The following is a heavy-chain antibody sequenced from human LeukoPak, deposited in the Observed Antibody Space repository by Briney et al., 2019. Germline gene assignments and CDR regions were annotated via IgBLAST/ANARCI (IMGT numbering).Heavy chain of an antibody. CDR1: GGYIRTYY. V-gene: IGHV4-4*07. CDR3: ARVRSVPRYDSSGYQLGYFDY. Sequence: SETLSLTCSVSGGYIRTYYWSWIRQPAGKGLEWIGRLYPSGSTDYNSSLKSRVTMSGDTSKNQFSLRLRSVTAADTAVYYCARVRSVPRYDSSGYQLGYFDYWGQGTLVTVSS. J-gene: IGHJ4*02. D-gene: IGHD3-22*01. CDR2: LYPSGST.